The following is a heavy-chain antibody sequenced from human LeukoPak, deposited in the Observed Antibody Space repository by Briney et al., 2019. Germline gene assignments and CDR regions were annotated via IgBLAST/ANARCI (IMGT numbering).Heavy chain of an antibody. J-gene: IGHJ5*02. CDR3: ATNTAMSWFDP. CDR1: GFTFSDYY. V-gene: IGHV3-11*03. D-gene: IGHD5-18*01. Sequence: GGSLRLSCGASGFTFSDYYMSWIRQAPGKGLEWVSYISSSSSYTNYADSVKGRFTISRDNAKNSLYLQMNSLRAEDTAVYYCATNTAMSWFDPWGQGTLVTVSS. CDR2: ISSSSSYT.